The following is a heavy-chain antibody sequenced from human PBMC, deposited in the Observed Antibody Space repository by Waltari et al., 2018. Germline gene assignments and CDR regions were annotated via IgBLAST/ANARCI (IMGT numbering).Heavy chain of an antibody. J-gene: IGHJ6*02. D-gene: IGHD3-3*01. CDR1: GGSFSGYY. CDR2: INHSGST. Sequence: QVQLQQWGAGLLKPSETLSLTCAVYGGSFSGYYWIWIRQPPGKGLEWIGEINHSGSTNYNPSLKSRVTISVDTSKNQFSLKLSSVTAADTAVYYCARFRFGVVISYYYYYGMDVWGQGTTVTVSS. V-gene: IGHV4-34*01. CDR3: ARFRFGVVISYYYYYGMDV.